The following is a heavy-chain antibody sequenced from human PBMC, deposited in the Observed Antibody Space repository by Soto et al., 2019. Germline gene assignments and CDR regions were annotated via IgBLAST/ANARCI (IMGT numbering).Heavy chain of an antibody. D-gene: IGHD3-10*01. J-gene: IGHJ6*02. V-gene: IGHV1-2*02. CDR3: ARNMDYYYGPGSGNGHGF. CDR2: INPKFGDT. Sequence: QVQLVQSGAEVKEPGDSVRVSCEASGYTFTAYYIHWVRQAPGQGLEWMGWINPKFGDTTYAQDFQGRVYMTRNMSISTVYMELSTLTSDHTAIYYCARNMDYYYGPGSGNGHGFWGQGTTVTVFS. CDR1: GYTFTAYY.